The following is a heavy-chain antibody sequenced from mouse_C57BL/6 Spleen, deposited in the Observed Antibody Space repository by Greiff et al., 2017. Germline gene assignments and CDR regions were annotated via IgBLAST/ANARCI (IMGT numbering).Heavy chain of an antibody. D-gene: IGHD4-1*01. CDR3: ARSRGTGYAMDY. J-gene: IGHJ4*01. V-gene: IGHV1-18*01. Sequence: EVMLVESGPELVKPGASVKIPCKASGYTFTDYNMDWVKQSHGKSLEWIGDINPNNGGTIYNQKFKGKATLTVDKSSSTAYMELRSLTPEDTAVYYCARSRGTGYAMDYWGQGTSVTVSS. CDR2: INPNNGGT. CDR1: GYTFTDYN.